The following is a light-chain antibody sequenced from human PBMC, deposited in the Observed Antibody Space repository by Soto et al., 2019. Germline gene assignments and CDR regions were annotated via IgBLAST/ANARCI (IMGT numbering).Light chain of an antibody. CDR2: DAS. Sequence: EIVLTHSPATLSLSPWERATLSCRASQSVSSYLAWYQQKPGQAPRLLIYDASNRATGIPARFRGSGSGTDFTLTISSLEPEDFAVYYCQQRSNWPPSFGGGTKVDIK. CDR3: QQRSNWPPS. J-gene: IGKJ4*02. CDR1: QSVSSY. V-gene: IGKV3-11*01.